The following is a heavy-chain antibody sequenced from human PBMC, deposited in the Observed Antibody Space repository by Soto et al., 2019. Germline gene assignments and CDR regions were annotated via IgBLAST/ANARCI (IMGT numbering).Heavy chain of an antibody. J-gene: IGHJ3*02. V-gene: IGHV3-53*01. Sequence: GGSLRLSCAASGFTVSSNYMSWVRQAPGKGLEWVSVIYSGGSTYYAASVKGRFTISRDNSKNTLYLQMNSLRAEDTAVYYCASNVHEYSSSSGAFDIWGQGTMVTVSS. CDR1: GFTVSSNY. CDR2: IYSGGST. D-gene: IGHD6-6*01. CDR3: ASNVHEYSSSSGAFDI.